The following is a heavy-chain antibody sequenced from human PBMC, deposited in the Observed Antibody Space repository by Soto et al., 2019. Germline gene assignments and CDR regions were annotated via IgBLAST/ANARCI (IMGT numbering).Heavy chain of an antibody. V-gene: IGHV3-48*02. J-gene: IGHJ6*02. D-gene: IGHD6-13*01. CDR2: ISSSSSTI. Sequence: PGGFLRLSCAASGFTFSSYSMNWVRQAPGKGLEWVSYISSSSSTIYYADSVKGRFTISRDNAKNSLYLQTNSLRDEDTAVYYCARDRGGSSWYPHYYYGMDVWGQGTTVTVSS. CDR1: GFTFSSYS. CDR3: ARDRGGSSWYPHYYYGMDV.